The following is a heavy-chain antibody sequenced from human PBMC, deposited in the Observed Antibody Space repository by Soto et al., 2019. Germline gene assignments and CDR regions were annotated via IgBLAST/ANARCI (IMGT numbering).Heavy chain of an antibody. D-gene: IGHD2-15*01. V-gene: IGHV3-23*01. CDR2: ISGSGGST. J-gene: IGHJ6*02. CDR3: AKERIYCSGGSCYRADYYYGMDV. Sequence: VGSLRLSCAASGFTFSSYAMSWVRQAPGKGLEWVSAISGSGGSTYYADSVKGRFTISRDNSKNTLYLQMNSLRAEDTAVYYCAKERIYCSGGSCYRADYYYGMDVWGQGTTVTVSS. CDR1: GFTFSSYA.